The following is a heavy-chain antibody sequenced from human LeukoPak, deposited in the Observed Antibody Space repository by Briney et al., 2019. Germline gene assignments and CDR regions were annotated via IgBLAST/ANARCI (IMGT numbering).Heavy chain of an antibody. D-gene: IGHD6-6*01. CDR3: ARSPLGSSSDY. Sequence: SETLSLTCTVSGGSISSSSYYWGWIRQPPGKGLEWIGCIYYSGSTYYNPSLKSRVTISVDTSKHQFSLKLSSVTAADTAVYYCARSPLGSSSDYWGQGTLVTVSS. V-gene: IGHV4-39*07. CDR1: GGSISSSSYY. J-gene: IGHJ4*02. CDR2: IYYSGST.